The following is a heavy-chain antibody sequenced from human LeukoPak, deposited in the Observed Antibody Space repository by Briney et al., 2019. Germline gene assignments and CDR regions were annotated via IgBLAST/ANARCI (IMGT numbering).Heavy chain of an antibody. Sequence: PGGSLRLSCAASGFTVSSNYMSWVRQAPGKGLEWVSVIYSGGTTYYTESVKGRFTISRDNSKNTLYLQMYSLRAEDTVVYYCAVRASMVRGVITMDVWGQGTTVTVSS. J-gene: IGHJ6*02. D-gene: IGHD3-10*01. CDR2: IYSGGTT. V-gene: IGHV3-53*01. CDR1: GFTVSSNY. CDR3: AVRASMVRGVITMDV.